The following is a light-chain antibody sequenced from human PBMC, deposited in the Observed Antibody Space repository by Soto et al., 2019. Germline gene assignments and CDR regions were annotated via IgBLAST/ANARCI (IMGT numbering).Light chain of an antibody. CDR2: DVS. Sequence: QSALTQPASVSGSPGQSITISCTGTSSDVGGYDSVSWYQQHPGKAPQLMIFDVSNRPSGVSSRFSGSKSGNTVSLSISGLQTEDEAKYFCSSYTSSSSRVFGGGTQVTVL. CDR3: SSYTSSSSRV. CDR1: SSDVGGYDS. V-gene: IGLV2-14*03. J-gene: IGLJ6*01.